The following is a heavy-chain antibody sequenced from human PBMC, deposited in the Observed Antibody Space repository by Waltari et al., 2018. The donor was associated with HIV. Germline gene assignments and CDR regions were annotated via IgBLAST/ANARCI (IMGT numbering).Heavy chain of an antibody. D-gene: IGHD1-7*01. J-gene: IGHJ4*02. CDR3: ARIGRTGTNSHDY. Sequence: QVTLRESGPALLKPTQTLTLTCTFSGFSLSTSGRGGSWSRQPPGKAREWLARMGRDDDKYYSTSLKTRLIISNDTSKNQVVLTMTNMDPVDTGTYYGARIGRTGTNSHDYWGQGTLVTVYS. CDR2: MGRDDDK. V-gene: IGHV2-70*15. CDR1: GFSLSTSGRG.